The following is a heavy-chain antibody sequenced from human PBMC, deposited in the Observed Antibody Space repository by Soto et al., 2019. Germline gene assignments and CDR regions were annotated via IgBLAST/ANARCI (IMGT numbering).Heavy chain of an antibody. CDR2: IWNDGNKK. CDR3: VRGGNIAGAFDI. V-gene: IGHV3-33*01. J-gene: IGHJ3*02. CDR1: GFTFSNYG. Sequence: QVQLVESGGGVVQPGRSLRLSCAASGFTFSNYGMHWVRQAPGKGLEWVAVIWNDGNKKYYADSVKGRFTISRDNSENTLFLQMNSVRAEDTAVYYCVRGGNIAGAFDIWGQGTMVTVSS. D-gene: IGHD2-15*01.